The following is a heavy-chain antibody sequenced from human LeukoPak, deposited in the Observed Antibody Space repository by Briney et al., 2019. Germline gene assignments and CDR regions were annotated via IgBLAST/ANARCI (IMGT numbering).Heavy chain of an antibody. D-gene: IGHD2/OR15-2a*01. J-gene: IGHJ4*02. Sequence: GGSLRLSCAASGFTVSSNYMSWVRQAPGKGLEWVSVIYSGGSTYYADSVKGRFTISRDNSKNTLYLQMNSLRAEDTAVYYCARTFRRLGPFDYWSQGTLVTVSS. CDR1: GFTVSSNY. CDR2: IYSGGST. CDR3: ARTFRRLGPFDY. V-gene: IGHV3-53*01.